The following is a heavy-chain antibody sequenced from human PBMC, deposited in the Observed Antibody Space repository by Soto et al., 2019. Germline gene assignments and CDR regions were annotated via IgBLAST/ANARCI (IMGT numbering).Heavy chain of an antibody. CDR2: IDPSDSYT. J-gene: IGHJ3*02. D-gene: IGHD3-10*01. CDR1: GYSFTSYW. CDR3: ARHGITMVRGVGGDAFDS. Sequence: GESLKISCKGSGYSFTSYWISWVRQMPGKGLEWMGRIDPSDSYTNYSPSFQGHVTISADKSISTAYLQWSSLKASDTAMYYCARHGITMVRGVGGDAFDSWGQGTMVTVSS. V-gene: IGHV5-10-1*01.